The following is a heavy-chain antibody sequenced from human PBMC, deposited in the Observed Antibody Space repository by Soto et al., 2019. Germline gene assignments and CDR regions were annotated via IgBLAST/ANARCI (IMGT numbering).Heavy chain of an antibody. CDR2: ISWNSDSI. CDR3: TKVGGLYDFWSGPLHFDL. CDR1: GFIFDDFA. D-gene: IGHD3-3*01. J-gene: IGHJ4*02. Sequence: EAQLVESGGVLVQPGRSLRLSCVGSGFIFDDFAIHWCRQAPGKGLEWVSGISWNSDSIGYADSVKGRFTISRDNAKNALYLQMNSLRVEDTALYYCTKVGGLYDFWSGPLHFDLWGQGTLVTVSS. V-gene: IGHV3-9*01.